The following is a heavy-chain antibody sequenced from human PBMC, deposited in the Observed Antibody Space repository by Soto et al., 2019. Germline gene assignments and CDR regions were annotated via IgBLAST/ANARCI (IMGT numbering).Heavy chain of an antibody. V-gene: IGHV1-3*01. Sequence: ASVKVSGKASGYTFTSYAMHWVRQAPGQRLEWMGWINAGNGNTKYSQKFQGRVTITRDTSASTAYMELSSLRSEDTAVYYCARDVRDIVVVPAAIGGTAFDYWGQGTLVTVSS. CDR2: INAGNGNT. CDR3: ARDVRDIVVVPAAIGGTAFDY. CDR1: GYTFTSYA. J-gene: IGHJ4*02. D-gene: IGHD2-2*01.